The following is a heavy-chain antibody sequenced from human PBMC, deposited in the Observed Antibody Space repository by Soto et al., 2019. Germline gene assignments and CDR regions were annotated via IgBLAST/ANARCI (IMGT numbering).Heavy chain of an antibody. J-gene: IGHJ6*02. V-gene: IGHV3-21*01. D-gene: IGHD3-22*01. CDR3: ARDSADSNYYYSGMDV. Sequence: GGSLRLSCAASAFTFRSDSMNGVRQTPEQGLEWVPSISSSSSYIYYVDSVKGRFTISRDNAKNSLYLQMNSLRAEDTAVYYCARDSADSNYYYSGMDVWGQGTKVTGSS. CDR1: AFTFRSDS. CDR2: ISSSSSYI.